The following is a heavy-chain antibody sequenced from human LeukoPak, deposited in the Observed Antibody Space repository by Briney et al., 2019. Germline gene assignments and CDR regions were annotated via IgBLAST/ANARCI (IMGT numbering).Heavy chain of an antibody. CDR1: GGSISSGGYY. CDR2: IYYSGST. D-gene: IGHD3-22*01. CDR3: ARDPYDSSGYYSWFDP. J-gene: IGHJ5*02. V-gene: IGHV4-31*03. Sequence: SETLSLTCTVSGGSISSGGYYWSWIRQHPGKGLEWIGYIYYSGSTYYNPSLKSRVTISVDTSKNQFSLKLSSVTAADTAVYYCARDPYDSSGYYSWFDPWGQGTLVTVSS.